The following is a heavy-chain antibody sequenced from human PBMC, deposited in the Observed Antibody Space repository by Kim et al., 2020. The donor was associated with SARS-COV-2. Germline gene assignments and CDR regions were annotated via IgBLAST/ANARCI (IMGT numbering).Heavy chain of an antibody. D-gene: IGHD3-22*01. J-gene: IGHJ4*02. CDR1: GFTFSSYA. Sequence: GGSLRLSCVASGFTFSSYAMSWVRQAPGKGLEWVSAISGSGGNTYYADSVKGRFTISRDNSKNTLYLQMNSLRAEDTAVYYCAKDFDDSSGYYSGSFDYWGPGTLVTVSS. CDR3: AKDFDDSSGYYSGSFDY. CDR2: ISGSGGNT. V-gene: IGHV3-23*01.